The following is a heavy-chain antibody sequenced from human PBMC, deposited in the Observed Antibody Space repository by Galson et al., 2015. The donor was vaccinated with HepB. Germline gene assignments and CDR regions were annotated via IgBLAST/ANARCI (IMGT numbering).Heavy chain of an antibody. CDR1: GFTFSSYA. CDR2: VSGSGGST. D-gene: IGHD3-22*01. V-gene: IGHV3-23*01. J-gene: IGHJ3*02. Sequence: SLRLSCAASGFTFSSYAMSWVRQAPGKGLEWVSVVSGSGGSTYYADSVKGRFPISRDNSKNTLYLQMNSLRAEDTAVYYCAKGLYYDFAQGPDAFDMGGQGTMVTVSS. CDR3: AKGLYYDFAQGPDAFDM.